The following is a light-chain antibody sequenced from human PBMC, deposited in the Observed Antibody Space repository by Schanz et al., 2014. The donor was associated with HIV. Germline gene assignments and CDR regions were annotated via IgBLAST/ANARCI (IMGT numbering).Light chain of an antibody. CDR1: NSNIGAAYD. CDR3: QSYDSSLSGSYV. J-gene: IGLJ1*01. CDR2: GDN. V-gene: IGLV1-40*01. Sequence: QSVLTQPPSVSGAPGQRVTISCTGSNSNIGAAYDVHWYQQLPGTAPRLLIYGDNSRPSVVPDRFSGSKSGTSASLAITGLQAEDEADYYCQSYDSSLSGSYVFGTGTKLTVL.